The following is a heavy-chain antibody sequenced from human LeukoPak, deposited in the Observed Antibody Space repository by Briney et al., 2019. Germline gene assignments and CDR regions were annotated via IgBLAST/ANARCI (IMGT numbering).Heavy chain of an antibody. Sequence: PGGSLRLSCAASGFTFSSYAMHWVRQAPGKGLEWVAVISYDGSNKYYADSVKGRFTISRDNSKNTLYLQMNSLRAEDTAVYYCARDYYDSSGYYDTYYFDYWGQGTLVTVSS. CDR1: GFTFSSYA. CDR3: ARDYYDSSGYYDTYYFDY. D-gene: IGHD3-22*01. J-gene: IGHJ4*02. CDR2: ISYDGSNK. V-gene: IGHV3-30-3*01.